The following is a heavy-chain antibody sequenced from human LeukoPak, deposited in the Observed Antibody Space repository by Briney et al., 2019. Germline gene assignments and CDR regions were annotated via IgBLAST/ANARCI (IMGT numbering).Heavy chain of an antibody. J-gene: IGHJ4*02. CDR1: GFTFSSYA. V-gene: IGHV3-23*01. CDR3: AKGSARYCSSTSCYGLDY. D-gene: IGHD2-2*01. Sequence: GGSLRLSCAASGFTFSSYAMSWVRQAPGKGLEWVSAISGSGGSTYYADSVKGRFTISRDNSKNTLYLQMNSLRAEDTAVYYWAKGSARYCSSTSCYGLDYWGQGTLVTVSS. CDR2: ISGSGGST.